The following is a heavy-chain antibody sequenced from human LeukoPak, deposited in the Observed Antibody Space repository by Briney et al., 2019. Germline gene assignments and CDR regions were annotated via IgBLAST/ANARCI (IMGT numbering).Heavy chain of an antibody. J-gene: IGHJ4*02. CDR2: INSDGSST. V-gene: IGHV3-74*01. CDR3: TRGIRLYIDYGGFDY. D-gene: IGHD4-23*01. Sequence: GGSLRLSCAASGFTFSSYWMHWVRQAPGKGLVWVSRINSDGSSTSYADSVKGRFTISRDNAKNTLYLQMNSLRDEDTAVYYCTRGIRLYIDYGGFDYWGQGTLVTVSS. CDR1: GFTFSSYW.